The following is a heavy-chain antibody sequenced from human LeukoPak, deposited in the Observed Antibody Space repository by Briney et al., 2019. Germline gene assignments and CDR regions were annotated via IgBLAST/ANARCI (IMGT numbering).Heavy chain of an antibody. CDR2: IIPILGIA. CDR1: GGTFSSYA. V-gene: IGHV1-69*04. D-gene: IGHD4-17*01. Sequence: SVKVSCKASGGTFSSYAISWVRQAPGQGLEWLGRIIPILGIANYAQKFQGRVTITADKSTSTAYMELSSLRSEDTAVYYCARDRRPPIGYGDYDPHDAFDIWGQGTMVTVSS. J-gene: IGHJ3*02. CDR3: ARDRRPPIGYGDYDPHDAFDI.